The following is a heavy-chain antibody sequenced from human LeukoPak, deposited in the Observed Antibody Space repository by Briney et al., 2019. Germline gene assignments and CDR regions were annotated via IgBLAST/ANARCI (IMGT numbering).Heavy chain of an antibody. CDR1: GGSISSGGYY. CDR2: IYYSGST. V-gene: IGHV4-31*03. CDR3: ARGGYDILTAEGAFDI. D-gene: IGHD3-9*01. Sequence: PSETLSLTCTVSGGSISSGGYYWSWIRQHPGKGLEWIGYIYYSGSTYYNPSLKSRVTISVDTSKNQFSLKLSSVTAADTAVYYCARGGYDILTAEGAFDIWGQGTMVTVSS. J-gene: IGHJ3*02.